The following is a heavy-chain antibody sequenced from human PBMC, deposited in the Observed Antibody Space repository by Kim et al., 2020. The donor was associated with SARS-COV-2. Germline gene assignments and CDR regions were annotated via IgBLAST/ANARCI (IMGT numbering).Heavy chain of an antibody. D-gene: IGHD2-15*01. Sequence: NTNYAQKLQGRVTMTTDTSTSTAYMELRSLRSDDTAVYYCARIGWRAEDYWGQGTLVTVSS. CDR3: ARIGWRAEDY. J-gene: IGHJ4*02. V-gene: IGHV1-18*01. CDR2: NT.